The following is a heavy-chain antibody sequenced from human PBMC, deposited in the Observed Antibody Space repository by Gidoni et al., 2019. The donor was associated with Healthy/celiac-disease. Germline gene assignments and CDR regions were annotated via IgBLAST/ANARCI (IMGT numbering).Heavy chain of an antibody. CDR2: IKQDGSEK. Sequence: EVQLVESGGGLVQPGGSLRLSCAAPGFTFSSYWMSWVRQAPGKGLEWVANIKQDGSEKYYVDSVKGRFTISRDNAKNSLYLQMNSLRAEDTAVYYCASDEWAGDYWGQGTLVTVSS. V-gene: IGHV3-7*01. D-gene: IGHD1-26*01. CDR1: GFTFSSYW. J-gene: IGHJ4*02. CDR3: ASDEWAGDY.